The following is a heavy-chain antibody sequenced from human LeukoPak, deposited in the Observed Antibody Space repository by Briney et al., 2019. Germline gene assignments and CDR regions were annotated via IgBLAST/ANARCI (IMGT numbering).Heavy chain of an antibody. CDR2: IWYDGSNK. Sequence: GGSLRLSCAASGFTFSSYGMHWVRQAPGKGLEWVAVIWYDGSNKYYADSVKGRFTISRDNSKNTLFLQMNSLRAEDTAVFYCARGIQLSDYWGQGTVVPVSS. CDR3: ARGIQLSDY. J-gene: IGHJ4*02. D-gene: IGHD5-18*01. V-gene: IGHV3-33*01. CDR1: GFTFSSYG.